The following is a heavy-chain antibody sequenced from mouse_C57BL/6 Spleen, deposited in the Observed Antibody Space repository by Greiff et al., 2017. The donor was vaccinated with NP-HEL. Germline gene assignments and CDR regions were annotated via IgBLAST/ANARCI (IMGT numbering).Heavy chain of an antibody. D-gene: IGHD3-3*01. CDR2: ISYSGST. J-gene: IGHJ4*01. V-gene: IGHV3-1*01. Sequence: DVQLQESGPGMVKPSQSLSLTCTVTGYSITSGYDWHWIRHFPGNKLEWMGYISYSGSTNYNPSLKSRISITHDTSKNHFFLKLNSVTTEDTATYYCARERRDVDYAMDYWGQGTSVTVSS. CDR1: GYSITSGYD. CDR3: ARERRDVDYAMDY.